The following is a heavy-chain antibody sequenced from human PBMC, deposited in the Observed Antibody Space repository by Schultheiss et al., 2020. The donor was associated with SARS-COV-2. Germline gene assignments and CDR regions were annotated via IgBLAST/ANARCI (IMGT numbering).Heavy chain of an antibody. V-gene: IGHV4-34*01. J-gene: IGHJ4*02. D-gene: IGHD5-12*01. CDR2: INHSGST. CDR1: GGSFSGYY. Sequence: SQTLSLTCAVYGGSFSGYYWSWIRQPPVKGLEWIGEINHSGSTNYNPSLKSRVTISVDTSKNQFSLKLSSVTAADTAVYYCARKDGWLRDWGQGTLVTVSS. CDR3: ARKDGWLRD.